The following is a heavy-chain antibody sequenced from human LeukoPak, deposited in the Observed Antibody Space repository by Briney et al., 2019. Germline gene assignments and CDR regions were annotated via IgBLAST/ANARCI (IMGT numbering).Heavy chain of an antibody. V-gene: IGHV3-48*02. J-gene: IGHJ3*01. Sequence: QTGGSLRLSCVASGFTFSSYRMTWVRQAPGKGLEWVSEIGGSHSPIRYADSVKGRFTISRDNAKNLLYLQMNSLRDDDTAVYFCARDLRYCNGGTCYGCAFDFWGQGTLVTVSS. CDR1: GFTFSSYR. CDR2: IGGSHSPI. D-gene: IGHD2-15*01. CDR3: ARDLRYCNGGTCYGCAFDF.